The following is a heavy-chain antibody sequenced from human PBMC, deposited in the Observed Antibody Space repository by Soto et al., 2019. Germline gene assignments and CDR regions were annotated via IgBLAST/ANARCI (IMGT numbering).Heavy chain of an antibody. CDR1: GGNISSGGYS. Sequence: SETLSLTCAVAGGNISSGGYSWSWIRQPPGKGLEWIGYIYHSGSTYYNPSLKSRVTISVDRSKNQFSLKLSSVTAADTAVYYCARVVDDYGDYFFDYWGQGTLVTVSS. V-gene: IGHV4-30-2*01. CDR2: IYHSGST. CDR3: ARVVDDYGDYFFDY. D-gene: IGHD4-17*01. J-gene: IGHJ4*02.